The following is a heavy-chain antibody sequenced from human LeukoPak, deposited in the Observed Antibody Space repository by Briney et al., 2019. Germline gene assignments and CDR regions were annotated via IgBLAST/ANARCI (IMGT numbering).Heavy chain of an antibody. V-gene: IGHV4-34*01. Sequence: SETLSLTCAVYGGSFSGYYWSWIRQPPGKGLEWIGEINHSGSTNYNPSLKSRVTMSVDTSKNQFSLKLSSVTAADTAVYYCARSVVGYFDYWGQGTLVTVSS. CDR3: ARSVVGYFDY. J-gene: IGHJ4*02. CDR1: GGSFSGYY. D-gene: IGHD1-26*01. CDR2: INHSGST.